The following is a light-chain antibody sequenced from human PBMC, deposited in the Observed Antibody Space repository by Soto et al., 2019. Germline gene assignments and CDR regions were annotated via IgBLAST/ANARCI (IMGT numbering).Light chain of an antibody. Sequence: AIRMTQSPSSFSASTGDRVTITCRASQGISSYLAWYQQKPGKAPKLLIYAASTLQSGVPSRFSVSGSGTDFTLTISCLQSEDFATYYCQQYYSYPPTFGGGTKV. V-gene: IGKV1-8*01. J-gene: IGKJ4*01. CDR2: AAS. CDR1: QGISSY. CDR3: QQYYSYPPT.